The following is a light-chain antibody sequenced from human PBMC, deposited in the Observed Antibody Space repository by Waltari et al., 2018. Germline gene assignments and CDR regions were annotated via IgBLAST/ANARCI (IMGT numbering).Light chain of an antibody. CDR3: QAWDSSTVV. Sequence: SYELTQPPSVSVSPGQTANNHCPRDTLRCQSVSWYQQKPGQSPVFVIYQHTRRPPGFPERFSGSNSGNTATLTISGTQALDEADYYCQAWDSSTVVFGGGTKLTVL. CDR1: TLRCQS. J-gene: IGLJ2*01. V-gene: IGLV3-1*01. CDR2: QHT.